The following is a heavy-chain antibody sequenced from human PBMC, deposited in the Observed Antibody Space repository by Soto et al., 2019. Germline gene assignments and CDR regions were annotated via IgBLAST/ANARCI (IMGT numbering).Heavy chain of an antibody. CDR1: GFTFNNYA. CDR3: AKEGEYSSSWLDY. V-gene: IGHV3-23*01. J-gene: IGHJ4*02. D-gene: IGHD6-13*01. Sequence: GGSLRLSCAASGFTFNNYAMNWVRQAPGKGLEWVSAIRNSGGFTYYADSVKGRFTISRDNSKNTLYLQMNSLRAEDTAVYYCAKEGEYSSSWLDYWGQGTLVTVSS. CDR2: IRNSGGFT.